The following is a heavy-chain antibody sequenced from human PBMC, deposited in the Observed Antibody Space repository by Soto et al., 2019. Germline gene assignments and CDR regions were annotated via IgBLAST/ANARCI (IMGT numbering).Heavy chain of an antibody. CDR1: GFTFSNYA. CDR2: IRGSGGDT. D-gene: IGHD2-2*01. CDR3: TRGLNANYL. V-gene: IGHV3-23*01. Sequence: EVQLLESGGALVEPGGSLRLSCVASGFTFSNYAMNWVRQDPGKGLEWVSSIRGSGGDTYYADSVKGRFTISRDNSKSTLYLQMDSLRAEDTAVYYCTRGLNANYLWGQGTMVTVSS. J-gene: IGHJ3*01.